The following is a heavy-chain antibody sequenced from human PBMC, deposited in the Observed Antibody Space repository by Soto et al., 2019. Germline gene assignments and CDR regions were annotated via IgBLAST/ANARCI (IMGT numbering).Heavy chain of an antibody. CDR3: AKDRDSSSYFINPYFDC. CDR2: ISGSGRST. D-gene: IGHD6-13*01. V-gene: IGHV3-23*01. J-gene: IGHJ4*01. CDR1: GFTFNTYA. Sequence: GGSLRLSCAASGFTFNTYAMIWVRQAPGKGLEWVSAISGSGRSTYNADSVKGRFTISRDNSKNTLYLQMNSLRAEDTAVYYCAKDRDSSSYFINPYFDCWGQGTLVTVSS.